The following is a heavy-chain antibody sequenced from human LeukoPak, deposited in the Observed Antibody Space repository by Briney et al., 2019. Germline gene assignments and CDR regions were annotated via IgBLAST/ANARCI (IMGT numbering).Heavy chain of an antibody. Sequence: PGGSLRLSCAASGFTFSSYDMHWVRQATGKGLEWDSVIGTSSDTYYAGSVKGRFTISRENAKNSLYLQMNSLTAGDTAVYFCSRVGSSGWPNYFDSWGQGTLVTVSS. J-gene: IGHJ4*02. V-gene: IGHV3-13*04. CDR3: SRVGSSGWPNYFDS. CDR2: IGTSSDT. D-gene: IGHD6-19*01. CDR1: GFTFSSYD.